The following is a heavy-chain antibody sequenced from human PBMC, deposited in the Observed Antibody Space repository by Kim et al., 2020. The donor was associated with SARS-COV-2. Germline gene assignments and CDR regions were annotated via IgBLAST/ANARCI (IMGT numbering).Heavy chain of an antibody. D-gene: IGHD6-19*01. J-gene: IGHJ4*02. V-gene: IGHV3-33*01. Sequence: GGSLRLSCAASGFTFSSYGMHWVRQAPGKGLEWVAVIWYDGSNKYYADSVKGRFTISRDNSKNTLYLQMNSLRAEDTAVYYCARESPSYSSGWYGGGPFLDYWGQGTLVTVSS. CDR1: GFTFSSYG. CDR2: IWYDGSNK. CDR3: ARESPSYSSGWYGGGPFLDY.